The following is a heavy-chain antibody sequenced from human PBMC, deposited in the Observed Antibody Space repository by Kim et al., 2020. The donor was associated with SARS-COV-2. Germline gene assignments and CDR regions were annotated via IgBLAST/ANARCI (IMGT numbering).Heavy chain of an antibody. CDR3: AKVWTGYWYFDL. CDR1: GFTFSGYA. V-gene: IGHV3-23*01. CDR2: ISGAGGST. Sequence: GGSLRLSCAASGFTFSGYAMSWVRQAPGKGLEWVSGISGAGGSTYYADSVKGRFTISRDNSKITMYVQMNSLRADDTSVYYCAKVWTGYWYFDLWGRGTLVTVSS. D-gene: IGHD3-3*01. J-gene: IGHJ2*01.